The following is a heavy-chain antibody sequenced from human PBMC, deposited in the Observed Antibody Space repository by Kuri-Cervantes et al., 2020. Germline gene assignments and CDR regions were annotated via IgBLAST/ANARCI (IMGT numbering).Heavy chain of an antibody. Sequence: GESLKISCAAPGFTFSDYYMSWIRQAPGKGLEWVSYISSSGSTIYYADSVKGRFTISRENAKSSMYLQMNSLRAGDTAVYYCAALGSYLYWGQGTLVTVSS. CDR1: GFTFSDYY. V-gene: IGHV3-11*04. CDR3: AALGSYLY. CDR2: ISSSGSTI. D-gene: IGHD3-10*01. J-gene: IGHJ4*02.